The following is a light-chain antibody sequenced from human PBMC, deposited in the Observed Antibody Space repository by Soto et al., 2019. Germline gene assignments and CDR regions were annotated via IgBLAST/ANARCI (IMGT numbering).Light chain of an antibody. CDR1: QGIRKD. CDR3: LQHNSYPFT. CDR2: AAS. V-gene: IGKV1-17*01. Sequence: DIRMTQSQSSLSASVGDRVTYACRASQGIRKDLAWYQHKPGKARERLIYAASSLQSGVPSRFSGSGSGTEFTLTISSLQPEDCATYYCLQHNSYPFTFGPGTKVEIK. J-gene: IGKJ3*01.